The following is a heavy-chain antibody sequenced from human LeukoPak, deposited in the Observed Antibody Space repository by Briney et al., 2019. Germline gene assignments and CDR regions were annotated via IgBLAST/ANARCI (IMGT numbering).Heavy chain of an antibody. Sequence: GASVKVSCKTSGYTFTGYYIHWVRQAPGQGLEWMGWINPNSGGTNYAQKFQGRVTITRDTSISTVYMELSRLRSDDTAVYYCARDGDKMDWGQGTLVTVSS. CDR1: GYTFTGYY. CDR2: INPNSGGT. J-gene: IGHJ4*02. V-gene: IGHV1-2*02. D-gene: IGHD7-27*01. CDR3: ARDGDKMD.